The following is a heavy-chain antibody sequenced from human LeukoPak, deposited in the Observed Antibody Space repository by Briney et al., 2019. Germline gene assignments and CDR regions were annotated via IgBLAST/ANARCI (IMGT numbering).Heavy chain of an antibody. Sequence: SETLSLTCTVSGGSINSSSYYWGWIRQPPGEPLEWIGSIYHSGYTYYNPSLKSRVTISVDTSKSQFSLKLSSVTAADTAVYYCARSSMFRGVTVDYWGQGTLVTVSS. V-gene: IGHV4-39*01. D-gene: IGHD3-10*01. J-gene: IGHJ4*02. CDR3: ARSSMFRGVTVDY. CDR1: GGSINSSSYY. CDR2: IYHSGYT.